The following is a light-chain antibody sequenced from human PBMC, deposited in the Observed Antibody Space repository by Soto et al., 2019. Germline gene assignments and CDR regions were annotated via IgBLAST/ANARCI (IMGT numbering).Light chain of an antibody. CDR3: QYYGSSST. CDR1: QSVSSSF. J-gene: IGKJ1*01. V-gene: IGKV3-20*01. CDR2: GAS. Sequence: DIVLTQSPGTLSLSPGERATLSCRASQSVSSSFLAWYQQKPGQAPRLPIYGASSRATGIPDRFSGSGSGTDFTLTINRLEPADFAVYYCQYYGSSSTFGQGTKVDIK.